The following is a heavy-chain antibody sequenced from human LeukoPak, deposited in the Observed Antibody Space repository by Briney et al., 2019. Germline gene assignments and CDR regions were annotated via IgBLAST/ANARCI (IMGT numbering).Heavy chain of an antibody. CDR1: GFTFSSYW. V-gene: IGHV3-74*01. CDR3: ARETYYYGSGSYRGWFDP. J-gene: IGHJ5*02. D-gene: IGHD3-10*01. CDR2: INSDGSST. Sequence: PGGSLRLSCAASGFTFSSYWMHWVRQAPGKGLVWVSRINSDGSSTSYADSVKGRFTISRDNAKNTLYLQMNSLRAEDTAVYYCARETYYYGSGSYRGWFDPWGQGTLVTVSS.